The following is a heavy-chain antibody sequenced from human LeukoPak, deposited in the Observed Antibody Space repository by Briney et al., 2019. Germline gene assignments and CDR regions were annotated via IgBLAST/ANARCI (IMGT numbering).Heavy chain of an antibody. Sequence: PGGSLRLSCAASGFTFSDYYMSWIRQAPGKGLEWVSYISSSSSYTNYADSVKGRFTISRDNAKNSLYLQMNSLRAEDTAVYYCARMMLRSGPFDYWGQGTLVTASS. CDR3: ARMMLRSGPFDY. CDR1: GFTFSDYY. V-gene: IGHV3-11*03. CDR2: ISSSSSYT. D-gene: IGHD6-19*01. J-gene: IGHJ4*02.